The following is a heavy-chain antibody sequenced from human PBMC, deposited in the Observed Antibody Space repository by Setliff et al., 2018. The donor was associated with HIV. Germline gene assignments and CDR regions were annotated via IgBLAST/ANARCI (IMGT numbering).Heavy chain of an antibody. CDR3: ARDFRDYVGKFDY. CDR1: GFTFSSYW. CDR2: IKQDGSGDSI. V-gene: IGHV3-7*01. J-gene: IGHJ4*02. Sequence: GGSLRLSCAASGFTFSSYWMSWVRQAPGKGLEWVANIKQDGSGDSIYYAASVKGRFTISRDNAKNSLYLQMNSLIAEDTAVYYCARDFRDYVGKFDYWGQGTLVTVSS. D-gene: IGHD1-26*01.